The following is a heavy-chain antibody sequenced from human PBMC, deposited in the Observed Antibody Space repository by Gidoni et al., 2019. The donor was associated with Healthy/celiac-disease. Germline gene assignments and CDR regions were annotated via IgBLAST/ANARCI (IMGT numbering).Heavy chain of an antibody. Sequence: QMQLVQSGPEVKKPGTSVKVSCKASGFTFTSSAVQWVRQSRGQRLEWIGWIVVGSGNTNYAQKFQERVTITRDMSTSTAYMELSRLRSEDTAVYYCAAERDSSSSSDAFDIWGQGTMVTVSS. J-gene: IGHJ3*02. CDR2: IVVGSGNT. V-gene: IGHV1-58*01. CDR3: AAERDSSSSSDAFDI. D-gene: IGHD6-6*01. CDR1: GFTFTSSA.